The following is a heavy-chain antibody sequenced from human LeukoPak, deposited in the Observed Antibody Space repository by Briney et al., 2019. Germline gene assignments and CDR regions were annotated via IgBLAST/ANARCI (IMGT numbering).Heavy chain of an antibody. CDR3: ASSSTSCCDYYYYYYMDV. CDR1: GYSITSAYY. V-gene: IGHV4-38-2*02. J-gene: IGHJ6*03. Sequence: SSETLSLTCTVSGYSITSAYYWGWIRQPPGKGLEWIGSFFLKGSTYYNPSLKSRVTISVDTSKNQFSLTLSSVTAADTAVYYCASSSTSCCDYYYYYYMDVWGKGTTVTISS. D-gene: IGHD2-2*01. CDR2: FFLKGST.